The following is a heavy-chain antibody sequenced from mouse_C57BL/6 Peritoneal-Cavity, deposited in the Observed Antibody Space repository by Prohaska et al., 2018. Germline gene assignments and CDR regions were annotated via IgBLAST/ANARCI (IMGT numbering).Heavy chain of an antibody. CDR3: ARTLFAY. Sequence: MKITCKASGYTFTDYYKNWVKQSHGKSLEWIGDINPNNGGTSYNQKCKCNATLTVDKSYSTAYMELRSLTSEDSAVYYCARTLFAYGGQGTLVTVSA. CDR2: INPNNGGT. CDR1: GYTFTDYY. J-gene: IGHJ3*01. V-gene: IGHV1-26*01.